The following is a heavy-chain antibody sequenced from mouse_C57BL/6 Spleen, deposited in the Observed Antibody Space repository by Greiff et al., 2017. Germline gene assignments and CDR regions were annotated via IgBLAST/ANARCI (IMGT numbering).Heavy chain of an antibody. CDR3: AREGLNWDGDY. CDR1: GYTFTSYW. V-gene: IGHV1-55*01. J-gene: IGHJ2*01. CDR2: IYPGSGST. D-gene: IGHD4-1*01. Sequence: QVQLQQSGAELVKPGASVKMSCKASGYTFTSYWITWVKQRPGQGLEWIGDIYPGSGSTNYNEKFKSKATLTVDTSSSTAYMQLSSLTSEDSAVYYCAREGLNWDGDYWGQGTTLTVSS.